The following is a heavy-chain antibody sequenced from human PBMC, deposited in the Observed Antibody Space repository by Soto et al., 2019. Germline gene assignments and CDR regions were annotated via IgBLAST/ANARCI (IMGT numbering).Heavy chain of an antibody. J-gene: IGHJ6*02. CDR3: AREDDGGDRDYYGLDV. Sequence: PSDTLSLTYSSSGRPISYEYYHWTWIRQSPGKGLEWIGYIHYSGSIIYNPSFKSRVTISVDTSKNQFSLQLSSVTAADTAVYFCAREDDGGDRDYYGLDVWGQGTTVT. CDR1: GRPISYEYYH. D-gene: IGHD2-21*02. CDR2: IHYSGSI. V-gene: IGHV4-30-4*02.